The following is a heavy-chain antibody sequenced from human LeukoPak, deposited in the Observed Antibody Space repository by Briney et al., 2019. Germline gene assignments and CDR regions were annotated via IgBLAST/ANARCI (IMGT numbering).Heavy chain of an antibody. CDR3: ARVEEGYGSGRRENYYYYYMDV. D-gene: IGHD3-10*01. J-gene: IGHJ6*03. CDR1: GDSITNSY. CDR2: IHYSGST. V-gene: IGHV4-59*01. Sequence: SETLSLTCTVSGDSITNSYWSWIRQPPGKGLEWIGYIHYSGSTNYNPSLKSRVTISVDTSKNQFSLKLNSVTAADTAVYYCARVEEGYGSGRRENYYYYYMDVWGKGTTVTISS.